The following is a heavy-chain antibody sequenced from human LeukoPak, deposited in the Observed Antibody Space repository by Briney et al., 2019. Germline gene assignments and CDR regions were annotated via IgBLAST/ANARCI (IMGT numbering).Heavy chain of an antibody. V-gene: IGHV1-69*05. J-gene: IGHJ6*03. D-gene: IGHD3-3*01. CDR2: IIPIFGTA. CDR3: ARSGDVDFWSGYSYYMDV. Sequence: GSSVKVSRKASGGTFSSYAISWVRQAPGQGLEWMGGIIPIFGTANYAQKFQGRVTITTDESTSTAYMELSSLRSEDTAVYYCARSGDVDFWSGYSYYMDVWGKGTTVTVSS. CDR1: GGTFSSYA.